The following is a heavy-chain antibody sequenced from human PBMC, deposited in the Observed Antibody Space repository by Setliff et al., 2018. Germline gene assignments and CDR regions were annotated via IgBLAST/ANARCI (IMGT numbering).Heavy chain of an antibody. CDR1: GDSISSGNFY. J-gene: IGHJ4*02. V-gene: IGHV4-61*09. CDR2: IYTTGRT. CDR3: ARDRYYGSGSYYNYFDK. Sequence: PSETLSLTCSVSGDSISSGNFYWTWIRQPAGKGLEWIGHIYTTGRTDYNPSLKSRVTISLDTPKNQFSLKLTSVTAADTAVYYCARDRYYGSGSYYNYFDKWGQGSQVTVSS. D-gene: IGHD3-10*01.